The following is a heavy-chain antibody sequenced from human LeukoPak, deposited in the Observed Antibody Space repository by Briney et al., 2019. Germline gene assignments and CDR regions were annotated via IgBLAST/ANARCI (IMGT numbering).Heavy chain of an antibody. CDR1: GFTFSNAW. D-gene: IGHD3-9*01. CDR3: TTKVRYFDWLLYRENWFDP. V-gene: IGHV3-15*01. CDR2: IKSKTDGGTT. Sequence: GGSLRLSCAASGFTFSNAWMSWVRQAPGKGLEWVGRIKSKTDGGTTDHAAPVKGRFTISRDDSKNTLYLQMNSLKTEDTAVYYCTTKVRYFDWLLYRENWFDPWGQGTLVTVSS. J-gene: IGHJ5*02.